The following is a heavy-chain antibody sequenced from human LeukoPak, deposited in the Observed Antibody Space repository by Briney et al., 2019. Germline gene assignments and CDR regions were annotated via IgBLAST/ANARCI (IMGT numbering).Heavy chain of an antibody. CDR3: AIKGESGVWYSFI. D-gene: IGHD6-13*01. CDR1: GYSFCSSP. V-gene: IGHV3-23*01. J-gene: IGHJ2*01. CDR2: ISVGGDYI. Sequence: GGSLRLSCETSGYSFCSSPATWNCQAPGKGLEWVSSISVGGDYIYYGDSVKGRFTISRDNSRSTLYLQMISLRAEDTAVYYCAIKGESGVWYSFIWGGGTLVTVSS.